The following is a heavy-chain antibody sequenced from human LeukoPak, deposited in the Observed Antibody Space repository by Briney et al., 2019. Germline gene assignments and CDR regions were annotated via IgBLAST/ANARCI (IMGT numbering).Heavy chain of an antibody. Sequence: ASVKVSCKASGYTFTSYDINWVRQATGQGLEWMGWMNPNSGNTGYAQKFQGRVTMTRNTSISTAYMELSSLRSEDTAVYHCARGHSPYDSSGYYGGSFGNWGQGTLVTVSS. CDR2: MNPNSGNT. CDR3: ARGHSPYDSSGYYGGSFGN. V-gene: IGHV1-8*01. D-gene: IGHD3-22*01. J-gene: IGHJ4*02. CDR1: GYTFTSYD.